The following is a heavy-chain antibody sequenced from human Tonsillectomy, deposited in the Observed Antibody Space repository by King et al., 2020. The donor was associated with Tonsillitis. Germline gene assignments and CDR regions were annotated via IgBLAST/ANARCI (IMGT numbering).Heavy chain of an antibody. Sequence: VQLQQWGAGLLKPSETLSLTCAVYGGSFSDYYWSWIRQPPGKGLEWIGDINHSGSTNYNPSLKSRVTISVDTSKNQFSLKLSSVTAADTAVYYCARRSGMVRQVVYWYFDLWGRGTLVTVSS. CDR2: INHSGST. V-gene: IGHV4-34*01. CDR3: ARRSGMVRQVVYWYFDL. CDR1: GGSFSDYY. J-gene: IGHJ2*01. D-gene: IGHD3-10*01.